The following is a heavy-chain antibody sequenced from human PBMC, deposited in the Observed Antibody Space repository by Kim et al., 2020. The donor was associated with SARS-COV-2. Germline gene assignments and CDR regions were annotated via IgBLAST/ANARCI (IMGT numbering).Heavy chain of an antibody. V-gene: IGHV3-23*01. Sequence: YHTDALKGRFTSPRDNSKHTLYLQLNSLGAEDTAVYYCAKVRKVAGTWEFWGQGTLVTVSS. J-gene: IGHJ4*02. CDR3: AKVRKVAGTWEF. D-gene: IGHD6-19*01.